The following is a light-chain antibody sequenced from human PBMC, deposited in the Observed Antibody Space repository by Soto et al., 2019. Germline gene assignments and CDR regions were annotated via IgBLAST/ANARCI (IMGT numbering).Light chain of an antibody. Sequence: EIVLTQSPATLSLSPGEGATLSCRASQSVSSYLAWYQQKPGQAPRLLIYDASNRATGIPARFSGSGSGTDFTLTISRLEPEDFAVYYCQQRSNWPPWTFGQGTKVDIK. V-gene: IGKV3-11*01. J-gene: IGKJ1*01. CDR1: QSVSSY. CDR2: DAS. CDR3: QQRSNWPPWT.